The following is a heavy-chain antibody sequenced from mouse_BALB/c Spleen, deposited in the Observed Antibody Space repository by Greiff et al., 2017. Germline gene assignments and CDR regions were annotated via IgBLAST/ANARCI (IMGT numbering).Heavy chain of an antibody. J-gene: IGHJ4*01. CDR3: AREVRREMDAMDY. D-gene: IGHD2-14*01. Sequence: QVQLQQSGAELMKPGASVKISCKATGYTFSSYWIEWVKQRPGHGLEWIGEILPGSGSTNYNEKFKGKATFTADTSSNTAYMQLSSLTSEDSAVYYCAREVRREMDAMDYWGQGTSVTVSS. CDR1: GYTFSSYW. V-gene: IGHV1-9*01. CDR2: ILPGSGST.